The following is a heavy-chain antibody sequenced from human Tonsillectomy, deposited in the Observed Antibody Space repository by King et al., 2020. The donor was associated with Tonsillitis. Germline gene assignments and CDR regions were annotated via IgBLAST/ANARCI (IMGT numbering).Heavy chain of an antibody. CDR2: FNAGNGNT. CDR1: GYTFTNDA. D-gene: IGHD2-8*01. J-gene: IGHJ4*02. CDR3: ARGVDY. V-gene: IGHV1-3*01. Sequence: QLVQSGAEVKKPGASLKVSCKASGYTFTNDAIHWVRQAPGQNIEWMGLFNAGNGNTKYPQKFQGRVTITRDTSASTAYMELSSLRSEETAVYYCARGVDYWGQGSLVTVSS.